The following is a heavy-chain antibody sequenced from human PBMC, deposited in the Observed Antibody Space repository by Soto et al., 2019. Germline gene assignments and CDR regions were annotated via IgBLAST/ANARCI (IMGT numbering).Heavy chain of an antibody. V-gene: IGHV3-13*01. J-gene: IGHJ6*02. Sequence: EVQLVESGGGLVQPGGSLRLSCAASGFGFNGYDMHWVRQAPGKNLEWVAVISTAGDTYYLGSVKGRFTISREDAKNSVSLQMNSLRVGDTAVYYCARGGDRFDGMDVWGQGTTVTVSS. CDR1: GFGFNGYD. CDR2: ISTAGDT. CDR3: ARGGDRFDGMDV. D-gene: IGHD3-16*01.